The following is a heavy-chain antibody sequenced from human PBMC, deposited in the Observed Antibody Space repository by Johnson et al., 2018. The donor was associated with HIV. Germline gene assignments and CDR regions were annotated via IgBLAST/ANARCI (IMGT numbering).Heavy chain of an antibody. CDR3: AREVPGKAFDI. CDR2: ILYNGNNK. J-gene: IGHJ3*02. Sequence: QVQLVESGGGVVQPGRSLRLSCAASGFTFSSYAMYWVRQAPGKGLEWVAFILYNGNNKYYADSVKGRFTISRDNSKNTLYLQMNSLRAEATAVYYCAREVPGKAFDIWGQGTMVTVSS. V-gene: IGHV3-30-3*01. D-gene: IGHD2-2*01. CDR1: GFTFSSYA.